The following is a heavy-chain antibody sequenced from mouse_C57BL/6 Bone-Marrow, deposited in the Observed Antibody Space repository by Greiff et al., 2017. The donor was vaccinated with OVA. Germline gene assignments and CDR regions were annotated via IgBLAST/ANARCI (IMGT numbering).Heavy chain of an antibody. Sequence: EVQLQESGPVLVKPGASVKMSCKASGYTFTDYYMNWVKQSHGKSLEWIGVINPYNGGTSYNQKFKGKATLTVDKSSSTAYMELNSLTSEDSAVYYCAHDVAWFAYWGQGTLVTVSA. CDR3: AHDVAWFAY. V-gene: IGHV1-19*01. J-gene: IGHJ3*01. CDR1: GYTFTDYY. CDR2: INPYNGGT. D-gene: IGHD2-12*01.